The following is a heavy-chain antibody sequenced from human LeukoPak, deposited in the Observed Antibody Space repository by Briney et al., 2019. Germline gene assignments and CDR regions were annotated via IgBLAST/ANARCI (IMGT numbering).Heavy chain of an antibody. J-gene: IGHJ4*02. V-gene: IGHV3-33*06. CDR1: GFTFSSYG. D-gene: IGHD6-13*01. CDR3: AKDTAAAGKGDFDY. CDR2: IWYDGSNK. Sequence: PGGSLRLSCAASGFTFSSYGMHWVRQAPGKELEWVAVIWYDGSNKYYADSVKGRFTISRDNSKNTLYLQMNSLRAEDTAVYYCAKDTAAAGKGDFDYWGQGTLVTVSS.